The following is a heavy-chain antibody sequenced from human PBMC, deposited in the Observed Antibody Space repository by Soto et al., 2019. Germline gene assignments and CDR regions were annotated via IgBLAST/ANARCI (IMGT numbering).Heavy chain of an antibody. CDR2: ISGSGAAT. D-gene: IGHD2-8*01. CDR3: AKGGVVLMVYSFHDS. J-gene: IGHJ5*01. Sequence: GGSLRLSCAASGFTFSSYAMSWVRQAPGKGLEWVSSISGSGAATHYADSVKGRFTISRDNSKNTLYVHMNNLRADDAAVYYCAKGGVVLMVYSFHDSWGQGTLVTVSS. V-gene: IGHV3-23*01. CDR1: GFTFSSYA.